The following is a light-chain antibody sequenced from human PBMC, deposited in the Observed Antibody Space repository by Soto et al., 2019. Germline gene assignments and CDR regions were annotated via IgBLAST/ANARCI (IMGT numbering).Light chain of an antibody. V-gene: IGKV3-15*01. CDR2: GAS. J-gene: IGKJ5*01. CDR1: QYICNN. Sequence: EIAMTPSPATLSVSLGERATLSCRASQYICNNLAWYQQRPGQDPSLLIYGASTRSTGVPAMFSGSGSGSDFFLIIIGLQSEVSAVYYCQQYNHWSSLTFGQGTLLEIK. CDR3: QQYNHWSSLT.